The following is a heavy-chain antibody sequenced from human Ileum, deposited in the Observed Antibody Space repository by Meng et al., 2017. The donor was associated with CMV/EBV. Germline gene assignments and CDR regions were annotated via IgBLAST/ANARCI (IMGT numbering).Heavy chain of an antibody. J-gene: IGHJ4*02. Sequence: GESLKISCVTSGFTFSKYAMSCVRHVSGKGLEWLSNISSDGSNKHYAESVKGRCTISRDNSKDTLYLDLSSLGGDDTAIYYCAKQSVVASIWAPYEHWGQGAQVTVSS. CDR1: GFTFSKYA. CDR3: AKQSVVASIWAPYEH. V-gene: IGHV3-23*03. CDR2: ISSDGSNK. D-gene: IGHD2-21*01.